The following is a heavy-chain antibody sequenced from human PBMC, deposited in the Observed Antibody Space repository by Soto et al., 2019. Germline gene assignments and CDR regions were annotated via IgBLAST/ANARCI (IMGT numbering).Heavy chain of an antibody. CDR3: ARVGYYDSSGHYY. Sequence: EVQLVESGGGLVQPGGSLRLSCAASGFTFSSYEMNWVRQAPGKGLEWVSYISSSGSTIYYADSVKGRFTISRDNAKNSLYLQMNSLRAEDTAVYYCARVGYYDSSGHYYWGQGTLVTVSS. V-gene: IGHV3-48*03. CDR1: GFTFSSYE. J-gene: IGHJ4*02. D-gene: IGHD3-22*01. CDR2: ISSSGSTI.